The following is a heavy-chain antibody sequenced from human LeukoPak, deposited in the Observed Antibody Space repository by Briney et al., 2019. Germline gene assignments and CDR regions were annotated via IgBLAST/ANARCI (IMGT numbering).Heavy chain of an antibody. CDR1: GFTFGSHA. D-gene: IGHD5-18*01. J-gene: IGHJ4*02. V-gene: IGHV3-23*01. CDR3: GKTTVGYSSGQKPAWPVDF. CDR2: IFGSGGSP. Sequence: PGGSLRLSCEASGFTFGSHAMYWARQAPGKGPEWVAGIFGSGGSPHYADSVKGRFTISRDNSRNTVYLQINSLRDDDTAVYYCGKTTVGYSSGQKPAWPVDFWGQGTLVTVSS.